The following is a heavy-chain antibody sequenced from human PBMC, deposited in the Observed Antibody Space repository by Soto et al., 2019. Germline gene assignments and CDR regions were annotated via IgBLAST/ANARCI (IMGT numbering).Heavy chain of an antibody. Sequence: SETLSLTCAVSGGSISSGGYSWSWIRQPPGKGLEWIGYIYHSGSTYYNPSLKSRVTISVDRSKNQFSLKLSSVTAADTAVYYCARSYSSGWPGGFDPWGQGTLVTVSS. V-gene: IGHV4-30-2*01. CDR1: GGSISSGGYS. D-gene: IGHD6-19*01. CDR3: ARSYSSGWPGGFDP. CDR2: IYHSGST. J-gene: IGHJ5*02.